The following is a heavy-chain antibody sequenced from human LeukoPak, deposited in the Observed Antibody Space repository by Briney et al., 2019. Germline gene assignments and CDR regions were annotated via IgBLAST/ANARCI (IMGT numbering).Heavy chain of an antibody. J-gene: IGHJ4*02. V-gene: IGHV4-34*01. CDR2: INHSGST. D-gene: IGHD6-19*01. Sequence: PSETLSLTCAVYGGSFSGYYWSWIRQPPGKGLEWIGEINHSGSTNHNPSLKSRVTISVDTSKNQFSLKVSSVTAADTGVYYCARAPEFSSGWLLDCWGQGSLLTVSS. CDR1: GGSFSGYY. CDR3: ARAPEFSSGWLLDC.